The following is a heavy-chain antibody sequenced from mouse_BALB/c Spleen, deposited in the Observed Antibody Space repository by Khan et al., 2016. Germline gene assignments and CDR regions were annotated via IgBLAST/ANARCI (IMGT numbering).Heavy chain of an antibody. CDR2: ISIYYDNT. D-gene: IGHD2-4*01. CDR1: GYTFTDYA. J-gene: IGHJ1*01. V-gene: IGHV1S137*01. Sequence: QVQLQQSGPELVRPGESVKISCKGSGYTFTDYAMHWVKQSHAKSLEWIGVISIYYDNTNYNQKFKGKATMTVDKSSSTAYLELASLTAEDSAIYYCARRYDYDVGYFDVWGAGTTVTVSS. CDR3: ARRYDYDVGYFDV.